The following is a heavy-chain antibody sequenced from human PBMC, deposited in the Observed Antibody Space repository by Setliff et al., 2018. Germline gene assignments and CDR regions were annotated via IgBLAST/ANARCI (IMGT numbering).Heavy chain of an antibody. CDR2: MWFEGSKQ. D-gene: IGHD6-25*01. J-gene: IGHJ3*02. Sequence: GGSLRLSCSASEFTFKTDVIHWVRQAPGKGLEWVAALMWFEGSKQYYADSVRGRFIISRDSSKNTMYLHMNSLRPEDTAVYYCARSPANGGHDAFDIWGQGTMVTVSS. CDR1: EFTFKTDV. V-gene: IGHV3-30*02. CDR3: ARSPANGGHDAFDI.